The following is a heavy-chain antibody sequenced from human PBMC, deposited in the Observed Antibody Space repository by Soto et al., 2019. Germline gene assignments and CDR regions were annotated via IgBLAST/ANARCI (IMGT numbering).Heavy chain of an antibody. Sequence: ASVQVSCKASGYTFTSYGIHLVRQAPGQRLEWMGXIXAXXXDXNXSXKXXXXVTITRDTSGSTAYMELSSLRSEDTAVYYCVRRHVSATGIDWFDPWGQGTLVTVSS. V-gene: IGHV1-3*01. CDR3: VRRHVSATGIDWFDP. CDR1: GYTFTSYG. J-gene: IGHJ5*02. D-gene: IGHD6-13*01. CDR2: IXAXXXDX.